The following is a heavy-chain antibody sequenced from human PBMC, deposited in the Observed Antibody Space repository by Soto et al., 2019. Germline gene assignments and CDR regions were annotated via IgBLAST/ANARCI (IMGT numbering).Heavy chain of an antibody. D-gene: IGHD3-16*01. CDR2: IYWDDDK. V-gene: IGHV2-5*02. Sequence: GPTLVNPTQTLTLTCTFSGFSLSTSRVGVGWIRQPPGEALEWLAIIYWDDDKRYSPSLGSRLAITKDTSKNQVVLTMTNLDPVDTATHYCAHIMITFGGVSALDAFDFWGQGTMVTVSS. CDR3: AHIMITFGGVSALDAFDF. CDR1: GFSLSTSRVG. J-gene: IGHJ3*01.